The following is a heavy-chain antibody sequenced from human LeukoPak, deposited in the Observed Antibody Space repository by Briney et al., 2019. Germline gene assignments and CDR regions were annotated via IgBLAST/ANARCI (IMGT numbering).Heavy chain of an antibody. V-gene: IGHV4-34*01. J-gene: IGHJ4*02. D-gene: IGHD5-24*01. Sequence: PSETLSLTCAVYGGSFSGYYWSWIRQPPGKGLEWIGEIYHSGSTNYNPSLKSRVTISVDTSKNQFSLKLSSVTAADTAVYYCARREMATTRYYFDYWGQGTLVTVSS. CDR1: GGSFSGYY. CDR2: IYHSGST. CDR3: ARREMATTRYYFDY.